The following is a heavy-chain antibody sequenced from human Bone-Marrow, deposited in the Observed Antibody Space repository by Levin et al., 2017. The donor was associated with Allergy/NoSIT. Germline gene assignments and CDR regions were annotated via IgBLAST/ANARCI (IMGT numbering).Heavy chain of an antibody. D-gene: IGHD6-13*01. CDR1: GFTVSSNY. Sequence: GGSLRLSCAASGFTVSSNYMSWVRQAPGKGLEWVSVIYSGGSTYYADSVKGRFTISRDNSKNTLYLQMNSLRAEDTAVYYCARDPGPYSSSWYVWGQGTLVTVSS. CDR3: ARDPGPYSSSWYV. CDR2: IYSGGST. V-gene: IGHV3-53*01. J-gene: IGHJ4*02.